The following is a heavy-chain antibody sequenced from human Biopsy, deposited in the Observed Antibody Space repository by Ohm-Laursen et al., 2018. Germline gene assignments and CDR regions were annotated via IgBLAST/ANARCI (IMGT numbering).Heavy chain of an antibody. V-gene: IGHV1-2*02. D-gene: IGHD1-1*01. CDR3: AADINVWNVNY. CDR1: GYTFTGYY. CDR2: INPKSGGT. J-gene: IGHJ4*02. Sequence: ASVKVSCKASGYTFTGYYLHWVRQAPGQGLEWMGWINPKSGGTHYLEKFRGRVTMTEDTSTDTAYMELSSLRPEDTAVYHCAADINVWNVNYWGQGTQVTVSS.